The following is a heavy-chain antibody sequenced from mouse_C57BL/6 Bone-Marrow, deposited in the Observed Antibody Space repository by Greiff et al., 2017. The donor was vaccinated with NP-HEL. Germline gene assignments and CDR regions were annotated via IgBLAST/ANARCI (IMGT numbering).Heavy chain of an antibody. D-gene: IGHD2-4*01. CDR2: IYPSDSET. J-gene: IGHJ1*03. V-gene: IGHV1-61*01. CDR3: ARGGYDYDRYFDV. CDR1: GYTFTSYW. Sequence: VQLQQPGAELVRPGSSVKLSCKASGYTFTSYWMDWVKQRPGQGLEWIGNIYPSDSETHYNQKFKDKATLTVDKSSSTAYMQLSSLTSEDSAVYYCARGGYDYDRYFDVWGTGTTVTVSS.